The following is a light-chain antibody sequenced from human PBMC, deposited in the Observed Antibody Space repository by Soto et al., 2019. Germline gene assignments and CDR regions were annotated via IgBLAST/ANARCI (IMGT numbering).Light chain of an antibody. CDR1: SSNIGAGYD. CDR2: GNS. CDR3: QSYDSRLSVV. J-gene: IGLJ2*01. V-gene: IGLV1-40*01. Sequence: QSVLTQPPSVSGAPGQRVTISCTGSSSNIGAGYDVRWYQQLPGTAPKLLIYGNSNRPSGVPDRFSGSKSGTSASLAITGLQAEDEADYYCQSYDSRLSVVFGGGTKLTVL.